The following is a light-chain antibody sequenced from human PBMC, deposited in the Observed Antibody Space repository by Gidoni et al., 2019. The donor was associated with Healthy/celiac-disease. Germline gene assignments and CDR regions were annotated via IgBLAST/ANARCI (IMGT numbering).Light chain of an antibody. CDR1: ESSSSS. CDR3: QQSYSTPPYT. Sequence: IQLNQSPSSLSASVGDTAIITCRARESSSSSLNWYQQKPGKAPKLLIYAASSLQSGAPSRFSGSGSGTDFTLTISSLQPEDFAIYYCQQSYSTPPYTFGQGTKLEIK. CDR2: AAS. V-gene: IGKV1-39*01. J-gene: IGKJ2*01.